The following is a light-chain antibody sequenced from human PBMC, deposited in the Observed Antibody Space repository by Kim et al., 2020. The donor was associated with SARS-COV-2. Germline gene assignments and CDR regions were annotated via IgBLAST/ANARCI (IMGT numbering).Light chain of an antibody. CDR1: SLRSYY. J-gene: IGLJ2*01. V-gene: IGLV3-19*01. Sequence: SSELTQDPAVSVALGQTVRITCQGDSLRSYYATWYQQKPGQAPKVVIYGKDNRPSGIPDRFSGSSSGNTAYLTITGTQAGDEADYYCNYWDSNDNVEFGG. CDR2: GKD. CDR3: NYWDSNDNVE.